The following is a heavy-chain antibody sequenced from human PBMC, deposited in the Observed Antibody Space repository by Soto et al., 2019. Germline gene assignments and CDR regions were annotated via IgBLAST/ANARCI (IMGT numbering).Heavy chain of an antibody. D-gene: IGHD5-12*01. J-gene: IGHJ6*02. CDR2: ISAYNGNT. V-gene: IGHV1-18*01. Sequence: ASVKVSCKASGYTFTSYGVSWVRQAPGQGLEWMGWISAYNGNTNYAQKLQGRVTMTTDTSTSTAYMELRSLRSDDTAVYYCARRGYSGYDPADYYYYGMDVWGQGTTVTVSS. CDR1: GYTFTSYG. CDR3: ARRGYSGYDPADYYYYGMDV.